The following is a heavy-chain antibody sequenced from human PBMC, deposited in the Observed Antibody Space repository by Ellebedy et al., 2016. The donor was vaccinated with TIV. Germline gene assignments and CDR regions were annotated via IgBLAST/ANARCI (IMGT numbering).Heavy chain of an antibody. J-gene: IGHJ4*02. V-gene: IGHV4-30-4*01. D-gene: IGHD1-1*01. Sequence: MPSETLSLTCTVSGGSISSGDYYWSWIRQPPGKGLEWIGYIYDSGSTYYNPSLKSRVIISLDTSKNQFSLKLSSVTAADTAVYYCATYTMGRLDYWGQGTLVTVSS. CDR2: IYDSGST. CDR1: GGSISSGDYY. CDR3: ATYTMGRLDY.